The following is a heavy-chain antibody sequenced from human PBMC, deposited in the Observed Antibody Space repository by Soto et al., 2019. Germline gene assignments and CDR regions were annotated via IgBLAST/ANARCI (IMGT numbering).Heavy chain of an antibody. V-gene: IGHV4-59*02. CDR1: GASVSHGY. J-gene: IGHJ5*02. Sequence: QMQLQASGPGLVKPSETLSLTCNVSGASVSHGYWSWIRQPPGKGLEWIGFMYFGGSFNYNPSLTSRATTAVETSKNQYPRKLTSVTASDTAVYYCAGSYYDSTGFAVDPWGQGTLVTVSS. CDR3: AGSYYDSTGFAVDP. D-gene: IGHD3-22*01. CDR2: MYFGGSF.